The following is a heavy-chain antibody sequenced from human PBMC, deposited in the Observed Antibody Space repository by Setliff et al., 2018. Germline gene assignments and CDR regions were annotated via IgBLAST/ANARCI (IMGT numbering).Heavy chain of an antibody. CDR3: VRSGKFGMRFWFDQ. V-gene: IGHV1-2*02. CDR2: INPDSGDT. J-gene: IGHJ5*02. CDR1: GYTFTNFG. D-gene: IGHD1-26*01. Sequence: ASVKVSCKASGYTFTNFGFHWLRQAPGQGLEWMGWINPDSGDTHSAQKFQGRVTMTRDTSINTAYMELGSLTSDDTAFYYCVRSGKFGMRFWFDQWGQGTLVTVSS.